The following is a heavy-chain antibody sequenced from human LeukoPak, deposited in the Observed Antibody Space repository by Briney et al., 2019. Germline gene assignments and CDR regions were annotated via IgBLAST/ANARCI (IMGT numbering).Heavy chain of an antibody. J-gene: IGHJ6*03. V-gene: IGHV4-34*01. D-gene: IGHD1-26*01. CDR3: AGGGSYYWGLLYYYYYMDV. CDR1: GGSVSSYY. CDR2: INRSGST. Sequence: SETLCLTCAVYGGSVSSYYRSWIRQPPGKGLEWIGEINRSGSTNYNPSLKSRFTISVDTSKNQFSLKMSSVTAADTAVYYCAGGGSYYWGLLYYYYYMDVGGKGTTVTVSS.